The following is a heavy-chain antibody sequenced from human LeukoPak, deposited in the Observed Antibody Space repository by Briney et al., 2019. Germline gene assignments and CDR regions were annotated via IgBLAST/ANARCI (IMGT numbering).Heavy chain of an antibody. CDR2: IYPRDGST. Sequence: ASVKVSCKASGYTFTSNYIHWVRQAPGQGLEWMGMIYPRDGSTSYAQKFQGRVTVTRDTSTSTVHMELSSLRSEDTAVYYCARDWSSSSWSPYNWFDPWGQGTLVTVSS. J-gene: IGHJ5*02. V-gene: IGHV1-46*01. D-gene: IGHD6-13*01. CDR3: ARDWSSSSWSPYNWFDP. CDR1: GYTFTSNY.